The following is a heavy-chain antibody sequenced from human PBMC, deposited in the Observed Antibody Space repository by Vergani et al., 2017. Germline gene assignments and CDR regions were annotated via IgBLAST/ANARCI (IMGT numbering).Heavy chain of an antibody. J-gene: IGHJ4*02. Sequence: EVQLLESGGGLVQPGGSLRLSCAASGFTFSSYAMSWVRQAPGKGLEWVSAISGSGGSTYYADSVKGRFTISRDNAKNSLYLQMNSLRAEDTAVYYCAREAGITNSSWPYYFDYWSQGTLVTVSS. CDR2: ISGSGGST. D-gene: IGHD1-14*01. CDR3: AREAGITNSSWPYYFDY. CDR1: GFTFSSYA. V-gene: IGHV3-23*01.